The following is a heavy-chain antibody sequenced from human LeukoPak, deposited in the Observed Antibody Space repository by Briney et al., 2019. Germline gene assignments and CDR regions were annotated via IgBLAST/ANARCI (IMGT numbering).Heavy chain of an antibody. CDR3: ARADTAMVAFDY. V-gene: IGHV4-38-2*02. Sequence: SETLSLTCTVSGYSISSGYCWGWIRQPPGKGLEWIGSIYHSGSTYYNPSLKSRVTISVDTSKNQFSLKLSSVTAADTAVYYCARADTAMVAFDYWGQGTLVTVSS. CDR1: GYSISSGYC. D-gene: IGHD5-18*01. J-gene: IGHJ4*02. CDR2: IYHSGST.